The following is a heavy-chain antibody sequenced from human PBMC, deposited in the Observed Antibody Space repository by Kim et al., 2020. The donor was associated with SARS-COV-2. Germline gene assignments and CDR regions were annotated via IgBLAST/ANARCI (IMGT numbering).Heavy chain of an antibody. Sequence: GESLKISCKASGYTFSTYWLTWVRQMPGKGLEWMGRIVPSDSYTRYSESFRGHITMSVDKSIDTAYLKWGSLEASDSVMYYCARPMVRRHPVVFGSYDTWGQGTMVTVSS. J-gene: IGHJ3*02. V-gene: IGHV5-10-1*01. CDR3: ARPMVRRHPVVFGSYDT. D-gene: IGHD2-15*01. CDR2: IVPSDSYT. CDR1: GYTFSTYW.